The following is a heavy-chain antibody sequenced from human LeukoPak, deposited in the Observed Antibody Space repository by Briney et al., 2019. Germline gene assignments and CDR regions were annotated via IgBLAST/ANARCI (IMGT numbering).Heavy chain of an antibody. CDR2: ISGSGGST. Sequence: GGSLRLPCAASGFTFSSYAMSWVRQAPGKGLEWVSAISGSGGSTYYADSVKGRFTISRDNSKNTLYLQMNSLRAEDTAVYYCAKGSKRVGRMNFDYWGQGTLVTVSS. D-gene: IGHD6-25*01. CDR3: AKGSKRVGRMNFDY. V-gene: IGHV3-23*01. CDR1: GFTFSSYA. J-gene: IGHJ4*02.